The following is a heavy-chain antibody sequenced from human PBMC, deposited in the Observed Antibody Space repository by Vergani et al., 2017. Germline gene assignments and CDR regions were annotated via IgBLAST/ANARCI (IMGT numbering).Heavy chain of an antibody. V-gene: IGHV4-61*08. J-gene: IGHJ6*02. CDR2: INHSGST. CDR1: GAYVGSGGYY. D-gene: IGHD3-10*01. CDR3: ARGGVTMVRGVGFGMDV. Sequence: QVQLQESGPGLVKASQTLSLTCSVSGAYVGSGGYYWSWIRQPPGKGLEWIGEINHSGSTNYNPSLKSRVTISVDTSKNQFSLKLSSVTAADTAVYYCARGGVTMVRGVGFGMDVWGQGTTVTVSS.